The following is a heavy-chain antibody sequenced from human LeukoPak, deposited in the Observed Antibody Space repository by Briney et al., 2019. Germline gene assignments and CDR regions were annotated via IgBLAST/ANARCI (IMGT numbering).Heavy chain of an antibody. CDR3: VAVVDTSFDY. V-gene: IGHV1-8*02. CDR2: MKPNRGNT. Sequence: ASVKVSCKASGYTFTSYDINWVRQATGQGLEWIGWMKPNRGNTGYAQKFQDRVTMTRDTSISTAYMELSSLRSEDTAVYYCVAVVDTSFDYWGQGTPVTVSS. CDR1: GYTFTSYD. D-gene: IGHD2-15*01. J-gene: IGHJ4*02.